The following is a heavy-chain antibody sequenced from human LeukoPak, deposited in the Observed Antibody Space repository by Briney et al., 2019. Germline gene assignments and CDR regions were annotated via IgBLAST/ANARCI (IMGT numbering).Heavy chain of an antibody. D-gene: IGHD1-14*01. CDR3: ARDQLTTTGHGFKNWFDP. CDR1: GGTFSSYA. Sequence: ASVKVSCKASGGTFSSYAISWVRQAPGQGLEWMGGIIPIFGTANYAQKFQGRVTITTDESTSTAYMELSSLRSEDTAVYYCARDQLTTTGHGFKNWFDPWGQGTLVTVSS. V-gene: IGHV1-69*05. CDR2: IIPIFGTA. J-gene: IGHJ5*02.